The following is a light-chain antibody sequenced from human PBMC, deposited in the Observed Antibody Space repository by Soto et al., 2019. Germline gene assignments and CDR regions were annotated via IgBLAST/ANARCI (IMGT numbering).Light chain of an antibody. V-gene: IGKV1-5*01. CDR3: QQYNSYSPWT. Sequence: DIQMTQSPSTLSASVGARFTITYRATQSISSWLAWYQQKPGRAPKLLIYDASSLESGVPSRFSGSGSGTEFTLTISSLQPHDSATYYCQQYNSYSPWTFGQGTKVDI. J-gene: IGKJ1*01. CDR2: DAS. CDR1: QSISSW.